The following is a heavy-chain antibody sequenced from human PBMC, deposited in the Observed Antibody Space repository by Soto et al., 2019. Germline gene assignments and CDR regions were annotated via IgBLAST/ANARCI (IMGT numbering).Heavy chain of an antibody. CDR2: VYYSGST. Sequence: QVQLQESGPGLVKPSETLSLTCSVSAGSINNYYWSWIRQPPGKGLEWIGNVYYSGSTNYNPSLQSRVTISVDTSKNQFSLKLRSVTAADTAVYYCARDPGGGNYHIDYWGQGTLVIVSS. CDR1: AGSINNYY. D-gene: IGHD1-26*01. CDR3: ARDPGGGNYHIDY. V-gene: IGHV4-59*12. J-gene: IGHJ4*02.